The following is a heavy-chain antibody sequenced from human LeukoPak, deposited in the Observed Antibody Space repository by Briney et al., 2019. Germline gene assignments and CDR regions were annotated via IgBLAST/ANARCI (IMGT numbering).Heavy chain of an antibody. Sequence: GASVKVSCKASGYTFTGYYMHWVRQAPGQGLEWMGWINPNSGGTNYAQKFQGRVTMTRDTSISTAYMELSRLRSDDTAVYYCARVLEPSATDAFDIWGQGTMVTVSS. D-gene: IGHD1-14*01. CDR1: GYTFTGYY. J-gene: IGHJ3*02. CDR2: INPNSGGT. CDR3: ARVLEPSATDAFDI. V-gene: IGHV1-2*02.